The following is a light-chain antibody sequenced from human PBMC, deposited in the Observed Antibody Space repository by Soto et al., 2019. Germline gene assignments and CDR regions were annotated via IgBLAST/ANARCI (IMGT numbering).Light chain of an antibody. CDR2: GVS. J-gene: IGLJ3*02. CDR1: KNDIGSSDY. Sequence: QSALTQPASVSASPGQSIAISCTGGKNDIGSSDYVPWYQQHPGKAPKLIIYGVSNRPSGTSDRFSGSKSGNTASLTISGLQADDEADYYCSSSTSSNTLVFGGGTKVTVL. CDR3: SSSTSSNTLV. V-gene: IGLV2-14*01.